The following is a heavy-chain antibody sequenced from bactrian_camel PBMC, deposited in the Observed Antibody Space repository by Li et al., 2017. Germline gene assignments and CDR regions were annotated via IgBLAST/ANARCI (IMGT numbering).Heavy chain of an antibody. V-gene: IGHV3S53*01. Sequence: HVQLVESGGGSVPAGGSLNLSCAASGARYSRYYCMAWFRQAPGKEREGVAAISWGGSTMYRDSVKGRFTISKDSAKNTVYLQMNTLKPEDTAVYYCVRGRADGTVWEFGYWGQGTQVTVS. CDR3: VRGRADGTVWEFGY. D-gene: IGHD5*01. J-gene: IGHJ6*01. CDR1: GARYSRYYC. CDR2: ISWGGST.